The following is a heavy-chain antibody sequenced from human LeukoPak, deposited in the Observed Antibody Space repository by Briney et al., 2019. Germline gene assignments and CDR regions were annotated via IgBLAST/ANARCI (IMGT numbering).Heavy chain of an antibody. CDR1: GGSISSSSYY. Sequence: SETLSLTCTVSGGSISSSSYYWGWIHQPPGKGLEWIGSIYYSGSTYYNPSLKSRVTISVDTSKNQFSLKLSSVTAADTAVYYCARDYYYDSSGYSYYFDYWGQGTLVTVSS. D-gene: IGHD3-22*01. CDR2: IYYSGST. V-gene: IGHV4-39*07. CDR3: ARDYYYDSSGYSYYFDY. J-gene: IGHJ4*02.